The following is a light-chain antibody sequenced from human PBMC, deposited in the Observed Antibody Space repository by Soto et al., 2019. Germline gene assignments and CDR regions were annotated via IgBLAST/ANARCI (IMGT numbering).Light chain of an antibody. Sequence: QSVLTQPPSVSAAPGQKVTISCSGSSSNIGGNTVASYQQLPRTAPTLLIYDDNKQPPSRPPRFSASNSGTSTTLGITGFQTGEEDDYYCGSWDSSLSAYVFGTGTKVTVL. J-gene: IGLJ1*01. CDR1: SSNIGGNT. CDR2: DDN. V-gene: IGLV1-51*01. CDR3: GSWDSSLSAYV.